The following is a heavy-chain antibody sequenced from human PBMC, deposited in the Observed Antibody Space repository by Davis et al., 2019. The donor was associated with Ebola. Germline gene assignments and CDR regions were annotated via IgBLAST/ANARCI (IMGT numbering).Heavy chain of an antibody. CDR1: GGSFSGYY. J-gene: IGHJ4*02. D-gene: IGHD2-8*01. CDR3: ARFTNSRIFDY. Sequence: PSETLSLTCAVYGGSFSGYYWSWIRQPPGKGLEWIGEINHSGSTNYNPSLKSRVTISVDTSKNQFSLKLSSVTAADTAVYYCARFTNSRIFDYWGQGTLVTVSS. V-gene: IGHV4-34*01. CDR2: INHSGST.